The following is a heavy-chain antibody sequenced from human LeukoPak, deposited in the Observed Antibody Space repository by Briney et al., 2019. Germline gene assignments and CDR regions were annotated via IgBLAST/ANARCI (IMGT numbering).Heavy chain of an antibody. CDR3: VRDQSSSWYYFDY. Sequence: ASVKVSCKASGYTFTSYAMHWVRQAPGQRLEWMGWINAGNGNTKYSQKFQGRVTITRDTSASTAYMELSSLRSEDTAVYYCVRDQSSSWYYFDYWGQGTLVTVSS. CDR2: INAGNGNT. V-gene: IGHV1-3*01. CDR1: GYTFTSYA. J-gene: IGHJ4*02. D-gene: IGHD6-13*01.